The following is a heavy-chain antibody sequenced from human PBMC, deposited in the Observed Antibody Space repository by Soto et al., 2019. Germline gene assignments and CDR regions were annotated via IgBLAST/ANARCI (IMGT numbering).Heavy chain of an antibody. Sequence: QVQLVQSGAEEKKPGASVKVSCKASGYTLTSHDMHWVRQAPGQRLEWMGWINAGNDNTEFSQKFQGRVTITRDTSASTVYMELSGLRSEDTAVYYCARYNWDAPSCYGMDVWGQGTKVTVSS. CDR3: ARYNWDAPSCYGMDV. CDR1: GYTLTSHD. CDR2: INAGNDNT. V-gene: IGHV1-3*05. J-gene: IGHJ6*02. D-gene: IGHD1-1*01.